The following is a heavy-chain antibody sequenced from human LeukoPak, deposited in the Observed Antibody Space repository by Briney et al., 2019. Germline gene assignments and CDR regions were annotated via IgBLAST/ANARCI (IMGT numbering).Heavy chain of an antibody. V-gene: IGHV4-31*03. CDR3: ARVSFTVVRGVSIWFDP. CDR2: IYYSGST. Sequence: SETLSLTCTVSGGSISSGGYYWSWIRQHPGKGLEWIGYIYYSGSTYYNPSLKSRVTISVDTSKNQFSLKLSSVTAADTAVYYCARVSFTVVRGVSIWFDPWGQGTLVTVSS. CDR1: GGSISSGGYY. D-gene: IGHD3-10*01. J-gene: IGHJ5*02.